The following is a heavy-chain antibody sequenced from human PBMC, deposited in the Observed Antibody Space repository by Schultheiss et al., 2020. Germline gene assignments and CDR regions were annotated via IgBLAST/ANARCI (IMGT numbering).Heavy chain of an antibody. CDR2: ISSSSSYI. V-gene: IGHV3-23*01. Sequence: GGSLRLSCAASGFTFSSYAMNWVRQAPGKGLEWVSSISSSSSYIYYADSAKGRFTISRDNSKNTLYLQMNSLRAEDTAVYYCAKGPIADMGYYYGMDVWGQGTTVTVSS. D-gene: IGHD5-18*01. CDR1: GFTFSSYA. J-gene: IGHJ6*02. CDR3: AKGPIADMGYYYGMDV.